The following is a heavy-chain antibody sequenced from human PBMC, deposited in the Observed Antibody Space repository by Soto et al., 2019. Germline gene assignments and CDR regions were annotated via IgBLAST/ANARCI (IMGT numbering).Heavy chain of an antibody. J-gene: IGHJ6*02. CDR3: ARDRTAATGMYYGIDI. CDR1: GGSISSYY. V-gene: IGHV4-59*01. CDR2: ICCSSST. D-gene: IGHD6-13*01. Sequence: SGSPALGRTVCGGSISSYYWGGIGKPTGKGQEWIGYICCSSSTNSNTSLKTRVTISVDASKNQFSLKLSSVTAADTAVYFCARDRTAATGMYYGIDIWAQATTLTLSS.